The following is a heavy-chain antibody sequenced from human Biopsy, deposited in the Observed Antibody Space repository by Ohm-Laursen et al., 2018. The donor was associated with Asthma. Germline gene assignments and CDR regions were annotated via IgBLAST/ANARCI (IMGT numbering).Heavy chain of an antibody. CDR1: GYTFTSYA. Sequence: GASVKVSCKASGYTFTSYALHWVRQAPGLRLEWMGWVNTGNGDTKYSQKFQGRVTITRDTSASTAYMELRSLRSEDTATYYCARTYYDFLTGQVKDVFGVWGQGTMVTVSS. V-gene: IGHV1-3*04. J-gene: IGHJ3*01. D-gene: IGHD3-9*01. CDR2: VNTGNGDT. CDR3: ARTYYDFLTGQVKDVFGV.